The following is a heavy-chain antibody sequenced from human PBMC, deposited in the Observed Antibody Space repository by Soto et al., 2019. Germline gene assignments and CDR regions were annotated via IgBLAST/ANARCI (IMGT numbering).Heavy chain of an antibody. V-gene: IGHV3-23*01. CDR2: ISVSGGST. CDR1: GFTFSSYA. Sequence: EVQLLESGGGLVQPGGSLRLSCAASGFTFSSYAMSWVRQAPGKGLEWVSAISVSGGSTYYADSVKGRFTISRDNTNNTLYLQMNSLRAEDTAVYYCAKDSSGWPETNDYWGQGTLVTVSS. J-gene: IGHJ4*02. CDR3: AKDSSGWPETNDY. D-gene: IGHD6-19*01.